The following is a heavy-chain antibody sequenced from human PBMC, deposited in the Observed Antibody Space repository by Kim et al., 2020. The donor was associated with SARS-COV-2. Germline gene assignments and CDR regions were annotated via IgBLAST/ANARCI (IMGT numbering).Heavy chain of an antibody. CDR3: AKSVVSSSWYFDY. J-gene: IGHJ4*02. V-gene: IGHV4-39*01. D-gene: IGHD6-13*01. Sequence: NPSFKSRVTIPVDTSKNQSSLKLCSVTAAVTAVYYCAKSVVSSSWYFDYWGQGTLVTVSS.